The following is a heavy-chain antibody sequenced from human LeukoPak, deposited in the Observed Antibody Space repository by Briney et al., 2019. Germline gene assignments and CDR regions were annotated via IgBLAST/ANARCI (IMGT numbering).Heavy chain of an antibody. CDR1: GFTFSSYA. CDR3: AKDRVGIAAAGTGFDY. D-gene: IGHD6-13*01. V-gene: IGHV3-23*01. J-gene: IGHJ4*02. Sequence: GGSLRLSCAASGFTFSSYAMSWVRQAPGKGLEWVSAISGSGGSTYYADSVKGRFTISRDNSKNTLYLQMNSLRAEDTAVYYCAKDRVGIAAAGTGFDYWGQGTLVTVSS. CDR2: ISGSGGST.